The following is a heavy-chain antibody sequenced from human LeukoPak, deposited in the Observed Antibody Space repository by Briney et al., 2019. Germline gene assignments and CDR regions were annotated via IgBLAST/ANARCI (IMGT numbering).Heavy chain of an antibody. V-gene: IGHV3-21*01. Sequence: RAGGSLRLSCAASGFTFSRYSMNWVRQAPGKGLEWVSFISSSSSSYIYYADSVKGRFTISRDNAKNSLYLQMDSLRAEDTAVYYCARDEIAAPPGSGTFDIWGQGTKVTVSS. D-gene: IGHD6-13*01. CDR1: GFTFSRYS. CDR2: ISSSSSSYI. CDR3: ARDEIAAPPGSGTFDI. J-gene: IGHJ3*02.